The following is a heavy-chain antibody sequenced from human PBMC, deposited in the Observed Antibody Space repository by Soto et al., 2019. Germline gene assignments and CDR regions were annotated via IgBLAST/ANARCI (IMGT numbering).Heavy chain of an antibody. CDR1: GFNFITYS. J-gene: IGHJ4*02. D-gene: IGHD3-22*01. CDR3: VRDGLDFYDTERLYFDN. CDR2: ISSSAVYI. V-gene: IGHV3-21*01. Sequence: EVQLVESGGGPVRPGGSLKLSCAASGFNFITYSLSWVRQAPGKRLEWVASISSSAVYIDYADSVKGRFTISRDNANNALYPPMNGLIAEDTATYYCVRDGLDFYDTERLYFDNWGQGTLVTVSS.